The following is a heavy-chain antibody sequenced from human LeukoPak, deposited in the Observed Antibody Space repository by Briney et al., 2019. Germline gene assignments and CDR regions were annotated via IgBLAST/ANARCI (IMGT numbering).Heavy chain of an antibody. V-gene: IGHV3-48*02. CDR3: ARVDWMIGAFDI. Sequence: PGGSLRLSCAASGFTFSTYSMNWVRQAPGKGLEWVSYITSSSSTIYYADSVRGRFTISRDNAKNSLYLQMNSLRDEDTAVYYCARVDWMIGAFDIWGQGTMDTVSS. D-gene: IGHD3-22*01. CDR1: GFTFSTYS. J-gene: IGHJ3*02. CDR2: ITSSSSTI.